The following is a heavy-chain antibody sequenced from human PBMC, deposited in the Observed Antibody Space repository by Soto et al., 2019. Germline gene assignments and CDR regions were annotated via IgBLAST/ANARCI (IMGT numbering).Heavy chain of an antibody. D-gene: IGHD6-13*01. Sequence: SGPTLVHPTQTLTLTCTFSGFSLSTILVFVGWIHQPPGKALEWLALIYWNDDKRYSPSLKSRLTITKDTSKNQVVLTMTNMDPVDTATYYCAHRPHGSSWSGGGGMDVWGQGTTVTVSS. CDR1: GFSLSTILVF. CDR3: AHRPHGSSWSGGGGMDV. V-gene: IGHV2-5*01. J-gene: IGHJ6*02. CDR2: IYWNDDK.